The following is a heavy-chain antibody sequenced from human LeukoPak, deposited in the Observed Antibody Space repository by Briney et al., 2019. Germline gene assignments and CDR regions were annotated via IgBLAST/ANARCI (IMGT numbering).Heavy chain of an antibody. CDR3: ASTKYYYDSSGYYPPPHFDY. CDR1: GGTFSSYA. D-gene: IGHD3-22*01. J-gene: IGHJ4*02. V-gene: IGHV1-69*05. Sequence: SVKVSCKASGGTFSSYAISWVRQAPGQGLEWMGGIIPIFGTANYAQKFQGRVTITTDESTSTAYMELSSLRSEDTAVYYCASTKYYYDSSGYYPPPHFDYWGQGTLVTVSS. CDR2: IIPIFGTA.